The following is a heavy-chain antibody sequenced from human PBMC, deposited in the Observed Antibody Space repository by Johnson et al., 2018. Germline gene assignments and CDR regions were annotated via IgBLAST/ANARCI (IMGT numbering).Heavy chain of an antibody. CDR1: GGSFSDYY. CDR3: ARAPLGATRTQYFQH. CDR2: INYSAST. J-gene: IGHJ1*01. D-gene: IGHD1-26*01. Sequence: QVQLQQWGAGLLKPSETLSVTCAVYGGSFSDYYWSWIRQPPGKGLEWIGEINYSASTNYNPSLKSRVTISVDTSKNQFSLKLSSVIAADTAVYYCARAPLGATRTQYFQHWGQGTLVIVSS. V-gene: IGHV4-34*01.